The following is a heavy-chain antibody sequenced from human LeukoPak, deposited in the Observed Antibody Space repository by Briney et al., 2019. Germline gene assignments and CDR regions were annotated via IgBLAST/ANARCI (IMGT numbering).Heavy chain of an antibody. Sequence: GSSVKVSCKASGGTFSSYAISWVRQAPGQGLEWMGRIIPILGIANYAQKFQGRVTITADKSTSTAYMELSSLRSEDTAVYYCARDVPVDTAMVVWFDPWGQGTLVTVSS. J-gene: IGHJ5*02. CDR2: IIPILGIA. D-gene: IGHD5-18*01. CDR3: ARDVPVDTAMVVWFDP. V-gene: IGHV1-69*04. CDR1: GGTFSSYA.